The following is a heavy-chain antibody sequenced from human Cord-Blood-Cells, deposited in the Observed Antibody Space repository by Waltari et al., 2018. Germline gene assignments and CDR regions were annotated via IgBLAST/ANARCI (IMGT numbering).Heavy chain of an antibody. CDR3: AKGWPYGDYFDY. CDR2: ISYDGSNK. V-gene: IGHV3-30*18. CDR1: GFTFSSYG. J-gene: IGHJ4*02. D-gene: IGHD4-17*01. Sequence: QVQLVASGGGVVQPGRSLRLSCAASGFTFSSYGMHWVRQAPGKGLEWVGVISYDGSNKYYADSVKGRCTISGDNSKSTLYLQMNSLRAEDTAVYYCAKGWPYGDYFDYWGQGTLVTVSS.